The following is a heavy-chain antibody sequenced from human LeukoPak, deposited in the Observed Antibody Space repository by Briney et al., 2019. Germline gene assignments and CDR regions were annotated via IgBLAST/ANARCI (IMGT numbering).Heavy chain of an antibody. CDR3: ARDHDSTPFDF. CDR2: INQDESKT. V-gene: IGHV3-7*05. D-gene: IGHD3-22*01. Sequence: PGGSLRLSCVASGFTFSNSWMSWVRQAPGKGLEWVATINQDESKTYYVDSVKGRFTISRDNTKNSLYLQMSSLRAEDTAVYYCARDHDSTPFDFWGQGTLVTVSS. J-gene: IGHJ4*02. CDR1: GFTFSNSW.